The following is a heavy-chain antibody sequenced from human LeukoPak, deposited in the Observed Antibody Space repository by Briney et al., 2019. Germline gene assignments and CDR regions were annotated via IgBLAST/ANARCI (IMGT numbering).Heavy chain of an antibody. CDR2: ISWNSGSI. CDR1: GFTFNDYA. Sequence: PGGSLRLSCAASGFTFNDYAMHWVRQAPGKGLEWVSGISWNSGSIGYADSVKGRFTISRDNAKNSLYLQMNSLRAEDTAVYYCAKDQGDAPLFYGDYGIGFIDYWGQGTLVTVSS. CDR3: AKDQGDAPLFYGDYGIGFIDY. V-gene: IGHV3-9*01. D-gene: IGHD4-17*01. J-gene: IGHJ4*02.